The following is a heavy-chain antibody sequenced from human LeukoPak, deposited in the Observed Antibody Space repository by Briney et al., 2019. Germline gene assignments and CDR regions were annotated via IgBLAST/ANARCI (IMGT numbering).Heavy chain of an antibody. J-gene: IGHJ3*02. CDR3: ARGHSGYDWANDAFDI. CDR1: GYTFTGYY. CDR2: INPNSGGT. V-gene: IGHV1-2*02. D-gene: IGHD5-12*01. Sequence: GASVKVSCKASGYTFTGYYMHWVRQAPGQGLEWMGWINPNSGGTNYAQKFQGRVTMTRDTSISTAYMELSRPRSDDTAVYYCARGHSGYDWANDAFDIWGQGTMVTVSS.